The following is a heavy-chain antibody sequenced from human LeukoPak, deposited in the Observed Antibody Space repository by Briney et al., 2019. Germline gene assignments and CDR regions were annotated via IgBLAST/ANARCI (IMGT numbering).Heavy chain of an antibody. V-gene: IGHV3-30*18. Sequence: GGSLRLSCAASGFTLSSYGMHGVRQAPGKGGEGGAVISYDGSNKYYADSVKGRFTISRDNSKNTLYLQMNSLRAEDTAVYYCAKDRRGYSYSDYWGQGTLVTVSS. CDR2: ISYDGSNK. CDR1: GFTLSSYG. J-gene: IGHJ4*02. CDR3: AKDRRGYSYSDY. D-gene: IGHD5-18*01.